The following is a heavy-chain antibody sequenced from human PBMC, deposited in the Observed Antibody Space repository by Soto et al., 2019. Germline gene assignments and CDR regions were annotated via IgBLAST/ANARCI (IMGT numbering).Heavy chain of an antibody. Sequence: QITLNESGPTLVRPTQTLTLTCTFSGFSFSTSQVGVGWIRQPPGKAQAWLALIYWDDDKRYSPSLRSRLPIHKDTSKNQVVLTMTNMDPVDTATYYCAHRPGGYMSGWDNGYFDYWGRGALVTVS. J-gene: IGHJ4*02. D-gene: IGHD6-19*01. V-gene: IGHV2-5*02. CDR2: IYWDDDK. CDR1: GFSFSTSQVG. CDR3: AHRPGGYMSGWDNGYFDY.